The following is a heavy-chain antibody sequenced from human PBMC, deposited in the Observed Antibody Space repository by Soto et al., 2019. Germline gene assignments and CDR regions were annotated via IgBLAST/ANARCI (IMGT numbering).Heavy chain of an antibody. D-gene: IGHD2-21*02. CDR2: INGDGTIT. V-gene: IGHV3-74*01. J-gene: IGHJ4*02. Sequence: EVQLVESGGGLVQPGGSLRLSCAASGFTFTNYWMHWVRQVPGKGLLWVSRINGDGTITDYADSVKGRFTISRDNGENTLYLQTSSLRAEDTAVYYCTRAAYCDRDCHYYFDYWGQGTLVTVSS. CDR3: TRAAYCDRDCHYYFDY. CDR1: GFTFTNYW.